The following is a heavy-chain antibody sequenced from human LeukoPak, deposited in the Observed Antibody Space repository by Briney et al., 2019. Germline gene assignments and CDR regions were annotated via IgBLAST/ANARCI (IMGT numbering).Heavy chain of an antibody. CDR2: ISTSGGS. V-gene: IGHV4-4*07. CDR3: ARTYFYDSSGYLDY. CDR1: GGSTSSYY. Sequence: PSETLSLTCSVSGGSTSSYYWNWIRQPAGKGLEWIGHISTSGGSNYNPSLKSRVTMSVDTSKNRVSLKLGSVTAADTALYYCARTYFYDSSGYLDYWGQGTLVTVSS. D-gene: IGHD3-22*01. J-gene: IGHJ4*02.